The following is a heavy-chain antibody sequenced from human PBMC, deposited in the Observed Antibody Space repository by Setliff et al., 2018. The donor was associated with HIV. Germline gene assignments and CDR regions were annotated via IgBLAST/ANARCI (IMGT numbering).Heavy chain of an antibody. D-gene: IGHD4-17*01. V-gene: IGHV4-34*01. CDR3: ARFDVTPMTTRDY. CDR1: GASFTDYY. CDR2: IHHTGHI. Sequence: AETLSLTCAFYGASFTDYYWNWIRQPPGKGLEWIGEIHHTGHINYNPSFKSRVTMSLDMSTNQFSLKMASMTAADSAVYYCARFDVTPMTTRDYWGQGTQVTVSS. J-gene: IGHJ4*02.